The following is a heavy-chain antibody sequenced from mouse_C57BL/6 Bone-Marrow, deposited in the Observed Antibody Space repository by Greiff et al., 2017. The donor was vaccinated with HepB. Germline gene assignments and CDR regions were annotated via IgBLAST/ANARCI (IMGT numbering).Heavy chain of an antibody. CDR2: IRNKANGYTT. Sequence: EVQGVESGGGLVQPGGSLSLSCAASGFTFTDYYMSWVRQPPGKALEWLGFIRNKANGYTTEYSAYVKGRFTISRDNSQSILYRQMNALRAEDSATYYCARYAYGSLDYWGQGTTLTVSS. D-gene: IGHD1-1*01. CDR1: GFTFTDYY. J-gene: IGHJ2*01. V-gene: IGHV7-3*01. CDR3: ARYAYGSLDY.